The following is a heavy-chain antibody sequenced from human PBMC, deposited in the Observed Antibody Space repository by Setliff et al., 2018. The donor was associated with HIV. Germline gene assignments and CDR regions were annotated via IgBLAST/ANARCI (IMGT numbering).Heavy chain of an antibody. D-gene: IGHD3-22*01. CDR3: ARARITMIVVVPDAFDI. V-gene: IGHV1-69*10. J-gene: IGHJ3*02. CDR2: IIPILGIA. CDR1: GGTFSSYA. Sequence: WASVKVSCKASGGTFSSYAISWVRQAPGQGLEWMGGIIPILGIANYAQKFQGRVTITADESTSTAYMELSSLRSEDTAVYYCARARITMIVVVPDAFDIWGQGTMVTVSS.